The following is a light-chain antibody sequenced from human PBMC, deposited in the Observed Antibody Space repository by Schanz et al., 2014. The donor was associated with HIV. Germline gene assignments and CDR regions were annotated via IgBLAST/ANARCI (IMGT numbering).Light chain of an antibody. CDR3: QYFGNSGGT. Sequence: EIVLTQSPATLSLSPGERATLSCRASQSVSSYLAWYQQKPGQAPRLLIYDASNRATGIPARFSGSGSGTDFTLTISSIEPADFAVYYCQYFGNSGGTFGGGTKVEIK. CDR1: QSVSSY. V-gene: IGKV3-11*01. CDR2: DAS. J-gene: IGKJ4*01.